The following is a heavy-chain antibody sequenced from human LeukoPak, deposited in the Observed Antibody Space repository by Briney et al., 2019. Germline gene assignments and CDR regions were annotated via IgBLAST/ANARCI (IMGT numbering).Heavy chain of an antibody. J-gene: IGHJ5*02. V-gene: IGHV3-33*01. CDR2: IWYDGSNK. CDR3: ARDSNYGDYGGINP. CDR1: GFTFSSYG. Sequence: GGSLRLSCAASGFTFSSYGMHWVRQAPGKGLEWVAVIWYDGSNKYYADSVKGRFTISRDNSKNTLYLQMNSLRAEDTAVYYCARDSNYGDYGGINPWGQGTLVTVSS. D-gene: IGHD4-17*01.